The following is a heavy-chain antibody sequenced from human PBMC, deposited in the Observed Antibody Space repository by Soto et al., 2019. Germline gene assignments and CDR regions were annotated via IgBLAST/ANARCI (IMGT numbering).Heavy chain of an antibody. CDR2: ISRDGTNT. J-gene: IGHJ5*02. CDR3: VKETYYYDVSSYYPLGS. V-gene: IGHV3-43*01. Sequence: GGSLRLSCVASGFTFDDYNMHWARQAPGKGLEWVSLISRDGTNTNYAESVKGRFTISRDNSKNSLYLQMNSLRTEDTALYYCVKETYYYDVSSYYPLGSWGQGTLVTVSS. D-gene: IGHD3-22*01. CDR1: GFTFDDYN.